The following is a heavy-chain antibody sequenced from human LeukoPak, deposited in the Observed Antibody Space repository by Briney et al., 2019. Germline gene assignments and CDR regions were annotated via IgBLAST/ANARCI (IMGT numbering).Heavy chain of an antibody. CDR3: ARGRSITLLRGVAMSDGFDI. J-gene: IGHJ3*02. Sequence: GGSLRLSCAASGFTFSNYGMNWVRQAPGKGLEWVSFTDTSGRYVYYGDSVKGRFTISRANAKNLLFLQMNGLRAEDTALYYCARGRSITLLRGVAMSDGFDIWGQGAMVSVSS. V-gene: IGHV3-21*06. CDR2: TDTSGRYV. D-gene: IGHD3-10*01. CDR1: GFTFSNYG.